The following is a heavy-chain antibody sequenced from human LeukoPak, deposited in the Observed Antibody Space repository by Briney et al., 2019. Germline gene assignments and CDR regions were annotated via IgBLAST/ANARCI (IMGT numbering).Heavy chain of an antibody. D-gene: IGHD2-2*02. CDR3: ARTYCSSTSCYSLGLAY. J-gene: IGHJ4*02. Sequence: GSSVKVSCKASGGTFSSYAISWVRQAPGQGLEWMGGIIPIFGTANYAQKFQGRVTITTDESTSTAYMELSSLRSEDTAVYYCARTYCSSTSCYSLGLAYWGQGTLVTVSS. V-gene: IGHV1-69*05. CDR1: GGTFSSYA. CDR2: IIPIFGTA.